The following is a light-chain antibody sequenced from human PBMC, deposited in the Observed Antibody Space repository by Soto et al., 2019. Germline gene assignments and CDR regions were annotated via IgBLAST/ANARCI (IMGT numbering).Light chain of an antibody. CDR2: WAS. CDR3: QQYYSLPRT. Sequence: DIAMTQSPDSLAVSLGERATIKCKSSQSVLHSSINKDCLAWYQHKPGQSPNLLIYWASSRESGVPDRFSGSGSGTDFTLTISSLQAEDVAVYYCQQYYSLPRTFGQGTKVDIK. J-gene: IGKJ1*01. V-gene: IGKV4-1*01. CDR1: QSVLHSSINKDC.